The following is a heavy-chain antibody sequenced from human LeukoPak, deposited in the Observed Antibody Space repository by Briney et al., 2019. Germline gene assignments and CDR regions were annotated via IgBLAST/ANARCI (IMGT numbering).Heavy chain of an antibody. V-gene: IGHV4-59*01. CDR1: GGSISSYY. J-gene: IGHJ3*02. CDR2: IYYSGST. D-gene: IGHD2-21*02. Sequence: SETLSLTCTVSGGSISSYYWSWIRQPPGKGLEWIGYIYYSGSTNYNPSLKSRVTISVDTSKNQFSLKLSSVTAADTAVYYCARVVVAYCGGDCVESDAFDIWGQGTMVTVSS. CDR3: ARVVVAYCGGDCVESDAFDI.